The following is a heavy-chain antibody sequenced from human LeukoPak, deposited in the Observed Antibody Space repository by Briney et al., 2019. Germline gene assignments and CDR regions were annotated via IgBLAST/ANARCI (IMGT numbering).Heavy chain of an antibody. V-gene: IGHV1-18*01. CDR2: ISAYNGNT. J-gene: IGHJ5*02. CDR1: GDTFTSYG. CDR3: ARDLGGLVARGVIENWFDP. Sequence: ASVKVSCKDSGDTFTSYGMSWVRQAPGQGLEWMGWISAYNGNTNYAQKLQGRVTMTTDTSTSTAYMELRSLRSDDTAVYYCARDLGGLVARGVIENWFDPWGQGTLVTVSS. D-gene: IGHD3-10*01.